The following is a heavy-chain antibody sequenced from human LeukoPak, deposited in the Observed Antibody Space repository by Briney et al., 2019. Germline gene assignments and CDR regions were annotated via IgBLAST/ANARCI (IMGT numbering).Heavy chain of an antibody. V-gene: IGHV4-38-2*02. D-gene: IGHD3-22*01. Sequence: PSETLSLTCTVSGYSISSGYYWGWIRQPPGKGLEWIGSIYYSGSTYYNPSLKSRVTISVDTSKNQFSLKLSSVTAADTAVYYCARAYYYDSPPDYWGQGTLVTVSS. CDR2: IYYSGST. CDR3: ARAYYYDSPPDY. CDR1: GYSISSGYY. J-gene: IGHJ4*02.